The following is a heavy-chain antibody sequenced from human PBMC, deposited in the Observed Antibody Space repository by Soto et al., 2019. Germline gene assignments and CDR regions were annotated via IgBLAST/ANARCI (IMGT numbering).Heavy chain of an antibody. D-gene: IGHD2-2*01. V-gene: IGHV3-23*01. CDR2: ITGGGGGT. Sequence: EVQLLESGGGLVQPGGSLRLSCAASGFTFSSSAMSWVRWAPGEGLEWVSAITGGGGGTYYADSVKGRFTISRDNSKNTLYMQMNSLRAEDTAVYYCAKGSGSARPYYFDYWGQGTLVTVSS. J-gene: IGHJ4*02. CDR3: AKGSGSARPYYFDY. CDR1: GFTFSSSA.